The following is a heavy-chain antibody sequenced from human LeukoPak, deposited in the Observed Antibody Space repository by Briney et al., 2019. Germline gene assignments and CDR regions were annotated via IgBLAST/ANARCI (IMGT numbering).Heavy chain of an antibody. CDR1: GVIISSYA. CDR2: INGRGDNT. J-gene: IGHJ5*02. D-gene: IGHD2/OR15-2a*01. V-gene: IGHV3-23*01. Sequence: GPLRLSCAASGVIISSYAMSWVRQAPGKGLEWVSAINGRGDNTYYADFVKGRFTISRDNSKSTVYLQMNSLRTEDTAVYYCAKDRVSPGFNWFDPWGQGTLVTVSS. CDR3: AKDRVSPGFNWFDP.